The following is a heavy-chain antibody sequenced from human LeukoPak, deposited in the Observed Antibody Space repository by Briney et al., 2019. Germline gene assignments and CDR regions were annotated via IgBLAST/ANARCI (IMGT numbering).Heavy chain of an antibody. CDR1: GFTFYSYA. CDR3: AKVHGSGSYRFDF. J-gene: IGHJ4*02. D-gene: IGHD3-10*01. Sequence: GGSLRLSCAGSGFTFYSYAMSWVRQSPGKGLEWVSAVTGTGGNTYHADSVKDRFTISRDNSKNTVYLHMNSLRAEDTAIYYCAKVHGSGSYRFDFWGQGTLVTVSS. CDR2: VTGTGGNT. V-gene: IGHV3-23*01.